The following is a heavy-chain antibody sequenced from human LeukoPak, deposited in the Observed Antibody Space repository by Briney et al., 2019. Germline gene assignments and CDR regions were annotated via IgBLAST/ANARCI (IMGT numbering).Heavy chain of an antibody. CDR3: AREGPDYGGNSNWFDP. J-gene: IGHJ5*02. CDR1: GGSISSYY. CDR2: IYYSGST. Sequence: PSETLSLTCTVSGGSISSYYWSWIRQPPGKGLEWIGYIYYSGSTNYNPSLKSRVTISVDTSKNQFSLKLSSVTAADTAVYYCAREGPDYGGNSNWFDPWGQGTLVTVSS. V-gene: IGHV4-59*01. D-gene: IGHD4-23*01.